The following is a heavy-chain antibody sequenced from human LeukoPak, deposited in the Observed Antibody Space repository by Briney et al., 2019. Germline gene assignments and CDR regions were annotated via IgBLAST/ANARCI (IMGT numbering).Heavy chain of an antibody. J-gene: IGHJ4*02. V-gene: IGHV3-15*01. CDR1: GFTFNKAW. Sequence: GGSLRLSCAASGFTFNKAWMNWARQAPGKGLEWVGRIKSKTDGGTTDYAAPVKGRFTISRDDSKNTLYLQMNSLKTEDTAVYYCTTAFSILSGYSGYDYDFSYWGQGTLVTVSS. CDR3: TTAFSILSGYSGYDYDFSY. D-gene: IGHD5-12*01. CDR2: IKSKTDGGTT.